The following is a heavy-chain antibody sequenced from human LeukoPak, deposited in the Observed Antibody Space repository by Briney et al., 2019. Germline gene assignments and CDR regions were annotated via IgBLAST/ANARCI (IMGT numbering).Heavy chain of an antibody. J-gene: IGHJ4*02. D-gene: IGHD3-3*01. V-gene: IGHV4-59*01. CDR1: SGSIDNYY. CDR3: ARHLWSEYHKFDY. CDR2: IYFSGNT. Sequence: PSETLSLTCTVSSGSIDNYYWSWIRQPPGKGLEWIAHIYFSGNTNYNPSLKSRVTISVDRSKNQFSPQVGSVTTADTAVYYCARHLWSEYHKFDYWGQGILVTVSS.